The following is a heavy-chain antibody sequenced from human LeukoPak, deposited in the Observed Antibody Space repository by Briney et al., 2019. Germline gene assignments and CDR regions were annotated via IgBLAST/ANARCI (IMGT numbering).Heavy chain of an antibody. V-gene: IGHV1-18*01. Sequence: GASVKVSCKASGGTFSSYAISWVRQAPGQGLEWMGWISAYNGNTNYAQKLQGRVTMTTDTSTSTAYMELRSLRSDDTAVYYCARDDPPTDYYDSSGYLLWGQGTLVTVSS. D-gene: IGHD3-22*01. CDR3: ARDDPPTDYYDSSGYLL. J-gene: IGHJ4*02. CDR1: GGTFSSYA. CDR2: ISAYNGNT.